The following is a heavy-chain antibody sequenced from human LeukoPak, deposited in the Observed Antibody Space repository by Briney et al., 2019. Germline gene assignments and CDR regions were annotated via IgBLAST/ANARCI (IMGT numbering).Heavy chain of an antibody. V-gene: IGHV3-21*01. Sequence: PGGSLRLSCAASGFTFSSYAMSWVRQAPGKGLEWVSSFSSSSSYIYYADSVKGRFTISRDNAKNSLYLQMNSLRADDTAVYYCARDSSGWSYFDYWGQGTLVTVSS. CDR2: FSSSSSYI. D-gene: IGHD6-19*01. J-gene: IGHJ4*02. CDR1: GFTFSSYA. CDR3: ARDSSGWSYFDY.